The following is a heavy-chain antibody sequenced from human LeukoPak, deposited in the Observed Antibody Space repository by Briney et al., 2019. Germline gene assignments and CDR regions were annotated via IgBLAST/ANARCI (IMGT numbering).Heavy chain of an antibody. V-gene: IGHV1-18*01. CDR2: ISAYKGVT. Sequence: ASVKVSCKPSGYTFISYGISWVRPAPGQGLEWVGWISAYKGVTDYAQKFQGRVAKTTDTSTSTVYMELMSLTFEDTAVYYCARVNDITVVAAAAPHYEYWGQATLVTVSS. CDR1: GYTFISYG. J-gene: IGHJ4*02. CDR3: ARVNDITVVAAAAPHYEY. D-gene: IGHD2-15*01.